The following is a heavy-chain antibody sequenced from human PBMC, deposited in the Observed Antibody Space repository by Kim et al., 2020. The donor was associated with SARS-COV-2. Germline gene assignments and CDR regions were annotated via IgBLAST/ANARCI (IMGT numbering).Heavy chain of an antibody. V-gene: IGHV4-39*01. Sequence: SETLSLTCTVSGGSIPSSGFYWGWIRQPPGKGLEWIGSLSYSGSSYYNPSLKGRVTISMDTSKNQFALKLSSVTAADTAVYNCARRGSGSHYFDYWGQGTLAT. CDR1: GGSIPSSGFY. D-gene: IGHD1-26*01. CDR2: LSYSGSS. J-gene: IGHJ4*02. CDR3: ARRGSGSHYFDY.